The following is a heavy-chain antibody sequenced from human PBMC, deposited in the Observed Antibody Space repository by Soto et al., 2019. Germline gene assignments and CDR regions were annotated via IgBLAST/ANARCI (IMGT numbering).Heavy chain of an antibody. Sequence: EVQLLESGGGLVQPGGSLRLSCAASGFTFSSYAMSWVRQAPGKGLEWVSAIIGSGGSTYSADSVKGRFTISRDNSKNTLYLQMNSLRAEDTAVYYCAKGGSTSRWPYYYGMDVWGQGTTVTVSS. CDR2: IIGSGGST. V-gene: IGHV3-23*01. CDR3: AKGGSTSRWPYYYGMDV. D-gene: IGHD2-2*01. CDR1: GFTFSSYA. J-gene: IGHJ6*02.